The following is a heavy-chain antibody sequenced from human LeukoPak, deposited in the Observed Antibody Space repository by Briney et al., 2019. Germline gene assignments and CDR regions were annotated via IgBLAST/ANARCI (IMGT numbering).Heavy chain of an antibody. CDR2: IKSKTDGGTT. Sequence: GGSLRLSCAASGFTFSSYAMHWVRQAPGKGLEWVGRIKSKTDGGTTDYAAPVKGRFTISRDDSKNTLYLQMNSLKTEDTAVYYCTTDGHDLEWLTSGGVYYYYMDVWGKGTTVTVSS. V-gene: IGHV3-15*01. CDR1: GFTFSSYA. CDR3: TTDGHDLEWLTSGGVYYYYMDV. J-gene: IGHJ6*03. D-gene: IGHD3-3*01.